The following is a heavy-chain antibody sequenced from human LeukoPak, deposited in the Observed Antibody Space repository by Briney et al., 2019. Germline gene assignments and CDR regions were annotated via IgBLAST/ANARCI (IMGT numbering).Heavy chain of an antibody. CDR1: GGSISSYY. J-gene: IGHJ5*02. V-gene: IGHV4-59*01. CDR2: IYYSGST. D-gene: IGHD3-22*01. Sequence: SETLSLTCTVAGGSISSYYWSWIRQPPGKGLEWIGYIYYSGSTNYNPSLKSRVTISVDTSKNQFSLKLSSVTAADTAVYYCARDSGSSYYYDSSGLNWFDPLGQGTLVTVSS. CDR3: ARDSGSSYYYDSSGLNWFDP.